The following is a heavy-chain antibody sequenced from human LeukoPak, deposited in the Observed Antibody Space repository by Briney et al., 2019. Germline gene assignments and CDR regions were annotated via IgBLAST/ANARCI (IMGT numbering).Heavy chain of an antibody. CDR1: GYSITTNTYY. J-gene: IGHJ4*02. V-gene: IGHV4-39*01. D-gene: IGHD6-13*01. CDR2: VYYSGST. CDR3: ARQGAAASGRAFDY. Sequence: SETLSLTCTVSGYSITTNTYYWGWIRQPPGKGLEWIGSVYYSGSTYYSPSLKSRVTTSVDTSKNQFSLKLSCVTAADTAVYYCARQGAAASGRAFDYWGQGTLVTVSS.